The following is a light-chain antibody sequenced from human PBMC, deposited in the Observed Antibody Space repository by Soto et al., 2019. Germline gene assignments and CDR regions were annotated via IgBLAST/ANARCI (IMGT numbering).Light chain of an antibody. J-gene: IGLJ2*01. Sequence: QSVLTQPPSASGTPGQRVTMSCSGSSSNIGSYTVYWYQQFQGKAPKLLIFGNNQRPSGVPDRCSGSKSGTSASLAISGFLSEDEADDYCAAWDASRNAVVFGGGTKVTVL. CDR2: GNN. CDR1: SSNIGSYT. V-gene: IGLV1-44*01. CDR3: AAWDASRNAVV.